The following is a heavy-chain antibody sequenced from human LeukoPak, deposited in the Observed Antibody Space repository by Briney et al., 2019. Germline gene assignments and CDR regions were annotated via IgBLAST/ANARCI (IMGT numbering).Heavy chain of an antibody. CDR1: GGSISSSKSY. D-gene: IGHD3/OR15-3a*01. CDR3: ARQTGSGLFILP. J-gene: IGHJ4*02. CDR2: IYYSGNT. V-gene: IGHV4-39*01. Sequence: SETLSLTCTVSGGSISSSKSYWGWIRQPPGKGLEWLGSIYYSGNTYYNASLKSQVSISIDTSKNQFSLRLTSVTAADTAVYYCARQTGSGLFILPGGQGTLVTVSS.